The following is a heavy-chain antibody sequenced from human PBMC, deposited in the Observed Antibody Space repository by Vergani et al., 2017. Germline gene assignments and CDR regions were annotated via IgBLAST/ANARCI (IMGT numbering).Heavy chain of an antibody. V-gene: IGHV4-39*07. D-gene: IGHD3-22*01. CDR3: ARDPRYYYDSSGYYPIDY. CDR1: GGSISSSSYY. J-gene: IGHJ4*02. CDR2: IYYSGST. Sequence: QLQLQESGPGLVKPSETLSLTCTVSGGSISSSSYYWGWIRQPPGKGLEWIGSIYYSGSTYYNPSLKSRVTISVDTSKNQFSLKLSSVTAAETAVYYCARDPRYYYDSSGYYPIDYWGQGTLVTVSS.